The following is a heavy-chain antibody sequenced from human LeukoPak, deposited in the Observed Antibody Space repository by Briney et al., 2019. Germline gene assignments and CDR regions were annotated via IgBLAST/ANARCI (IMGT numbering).Heavy chain of an antibody. CDR3: ARQVSYGDYGRYYFDY. V-gene: IGHV4-39*01. CDR2: IYYSGST. CDR1: GGSISSSSYY. J-gene: IGHJ4*01. Sequence: PETLSLTCTVSGGSISSSSYYWGWIRQPPGKGLEWIGSIYYSGSTYYNPSLSSLVTISVDTSKKQFSLKLSSVTAADTAVYYCARQVSYGDYGRYYFDYWGQG. D-gene: IGHD4-17*01.